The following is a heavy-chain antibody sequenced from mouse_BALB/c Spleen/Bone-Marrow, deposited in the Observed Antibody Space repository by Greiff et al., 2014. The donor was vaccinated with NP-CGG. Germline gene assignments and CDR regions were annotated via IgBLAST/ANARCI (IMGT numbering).Heavy chain of an antibody. Sequence: EVQLQESGADLVKPGASVKLSCTASGFNIKDTYINWVRQRPEQGLEWIGRIDPANGNNKYDPKFQGKATITADTSSNTAYLQLSSLTSDDTVVYYCARDRGWYLDVWGAGTTVTVSS. CDR3: ARDRGWYLDV. J-gene: IGHJ1*01. CDR1: GFNIKDTY. CDR2: IDPANGNN. D-gene: IGHD2-14*01. V-gene: IGHV14-3*02.